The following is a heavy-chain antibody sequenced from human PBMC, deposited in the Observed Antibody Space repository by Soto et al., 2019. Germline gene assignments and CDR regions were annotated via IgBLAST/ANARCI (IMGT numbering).Heavy chain of an antibody. Sequence: SETLSLTCAVYGGSFSGYYWSWIRQPPGKGLEWIGEINHSGSTNYNPSLKSRVTISVDTSKNQFSLKLSSVTAADTAVYYCARFQGAARFSYKNYYFGYWGQGTLVTVSS. D-gene: IGHD6-6*01. J-gene: IGHJ4*02. CDR2: INHSGST. CDR1: GGSFSGYY. CDR3: ARFQGAARFSYKNYYFGY. V-gene: IGHV4-34*01.